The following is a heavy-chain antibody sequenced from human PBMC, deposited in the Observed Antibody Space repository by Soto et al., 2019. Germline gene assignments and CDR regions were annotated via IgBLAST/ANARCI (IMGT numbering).Heavy chain of an antibody. CDR3: AKERFLEWLFPDY. CDR1: GFTFSSYG. D-gene: IGHD3-3*01. V-gene: IGHV3-30*18. Sequence: QVQLVESGGCVVQPGRSLRLSCAASGFTFSSYGMHWVRQAPGKGLEWVAVISYDGSNKYYADSVKGRFTISRDNSKNTLYLQMNSLRAEDTAVYYCAKERFLEWLFPDYWGQGTLVTVSS. CDR2: ISYDGSNK. J-gene: IGHJ4*02.